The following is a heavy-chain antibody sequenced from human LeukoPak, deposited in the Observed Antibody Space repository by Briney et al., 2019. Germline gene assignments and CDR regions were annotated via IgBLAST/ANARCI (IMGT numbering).Heavy chain of an antibody. V-gene: IGHV4-61*01. CDR2: IYYSGST. Sequence: PSETLSLTCTDSGGSVSSGSYYWSWIRQPPGKGLEWIGYIYYSGSTNYNPSLKSRVTISVDTSKNQFSLKLSSVTAADTAVYYCAREGPQLGLDYWGQGTLVTVSS. CDR3: AREGPQLGLDY. D-gene: IGHD1-1*01. CDR1: GGSVSSGSYY. J-gene: IGHJ4*02.